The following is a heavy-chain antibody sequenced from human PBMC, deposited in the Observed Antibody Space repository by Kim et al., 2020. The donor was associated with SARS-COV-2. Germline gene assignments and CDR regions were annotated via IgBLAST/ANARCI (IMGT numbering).Heavy chain of an antibody. D-gene: IGHD5-12*01. Sequence: YAQGFTGRFVFSLDTSVSTAYLQISSLKAEDTAVYYCAREISRDIVASDYWGQGTLVTVSS. V-gene: IGHV7-4-1*02. CDR3: AREISRDIVASDY. J-gene: IGHJ4*02.